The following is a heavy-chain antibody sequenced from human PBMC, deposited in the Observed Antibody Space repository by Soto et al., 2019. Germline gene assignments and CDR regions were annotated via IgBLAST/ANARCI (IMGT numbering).Heavy chain of an antibody. J-gene: IGHJ3*01. V-gene: IGHV3-23*01. CDR2: IGGTDGDSDGVP. CDR3: VKRGRNWGAFDF. D-gene: IGHD7-27*01. CDR1: ELILNNYA. Sequence: VQLLESGGDLVRRGGSRRLSWVASELILNNYARIGSGQAPGKGLEWVSTIGGTDGDSDGVPWYEDSVKGRFTISRDSSANTLFLHMDNLRAEDSALYYCVKRGRNWGAFDFWGQGTTVVASS.